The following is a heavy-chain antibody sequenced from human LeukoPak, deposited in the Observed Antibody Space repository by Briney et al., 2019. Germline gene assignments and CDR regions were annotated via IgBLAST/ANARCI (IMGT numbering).Heavy chain of an antibody. V-gene: IGHV3-48*03. D-gene: IGHD5-12*01. Sequence: GGSLRLSCAASGFTFSSYEMNWVRQAPGKGLEWVSYISSSGSTIYYADSVKGRFTISRDNAKNSLYLQMNSLRAEDTAVYYCARDSGGDIVAKIAEVEFDPWGQGTLVTVSS. CDR2: ISSSGSTI. J-gene: IGHJ5*02. CDR1: GFTFSSYE. CDR3: ARDSGGDIVAKIAEVEFDP.